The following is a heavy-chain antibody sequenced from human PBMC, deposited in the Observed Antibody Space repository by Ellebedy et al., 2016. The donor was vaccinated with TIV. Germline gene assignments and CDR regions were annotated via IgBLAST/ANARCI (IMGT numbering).Heavy chain of an antibody. CDR1: GFTFSSYG. CDR2: ISYDGSNK. Sequence: GESLKISXAASGFTFSSYGMHWVRQAPGKGLEWVAVISYDGSNKYYADSVKGRFTISRDNSKNTLYLQMNSLRAEDTAVYYCARSHGEGDYWGQGTLVTVSS. D-gene: IGHD4-17*01. CDR3: ARSHGEGDY. J-gene: IGHJ4*02. V-gene: IGHV3-30*03.